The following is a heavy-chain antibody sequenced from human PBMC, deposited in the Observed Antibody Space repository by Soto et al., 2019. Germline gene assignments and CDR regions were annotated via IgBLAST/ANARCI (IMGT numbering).Heavy chain of an antibody. CDR3: VRDTSFDC. J-gene: IGHJ4*02. V-gene: IGHV3-66*01. Sequence: GGSLRLSCAASVFTVSSNYMSWVRQAPGKGLEWVSVIYSGGSTYYADSVKGRLTISRDNSKNTVYLQMGSLRVEDMGVYYCVRDTSFDCWGQGTLVTVSS. CDR1: VFTVSSNY. CDR2: IYSGGST.